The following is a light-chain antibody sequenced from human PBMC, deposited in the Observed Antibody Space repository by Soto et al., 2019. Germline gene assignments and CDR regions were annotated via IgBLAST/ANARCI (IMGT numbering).Light chain of an antibody. CDR1: QNINTY. CDR2: GAS. Sequence: DVQLTQSPSSLSASVGDRVTITCRASQNINTYLNWYQHKPGKAPNLLIYGASTVSSGVPSRFSGSGSGTYFTLTSSSLESEDFATYYCQESYSTQYTFGQGTKLGI. CDR3: QESYSTQYT. J-gene: IGKJ2*01. V-gene: IGKV1-39*01.